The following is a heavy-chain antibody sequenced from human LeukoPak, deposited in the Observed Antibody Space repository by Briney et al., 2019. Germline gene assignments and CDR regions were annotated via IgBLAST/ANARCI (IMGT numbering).Heavy chain of an antibody. Sequence: GASVKVSCKASGYTFTGYYLHWVRQAPGQGLEWMGCVNPNSGGTNYAQKFQGRVTMTRDTSISTAYMELSRLRSDDTAVYYCARMTTVVMVDADDAFDIWGQGTMVTVSS. V-gene: IGHV1-2*02. J-gene: IGHJ3*02. CDR3: ARMTTVVMVDADDAFDI. CDR2: VNPNSGGT. CDR1: GYTFTGYY. D-gene: IGHD4-23*01.